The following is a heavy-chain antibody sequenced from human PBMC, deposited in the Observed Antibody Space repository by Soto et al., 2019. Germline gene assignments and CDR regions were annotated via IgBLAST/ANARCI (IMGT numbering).Heavy chain of an antibody. CDR2: ISDSGNST. CDR1: GFTFSSYA. V-gene: IGHV3-23*01. D-gene: IGHD4-17*01. J-gene: IGHJ4*02. Sequence: GGSLRLSCAASGFTFSSYAMSWVRQAPGKGLEWVSTISDSGNSTYSADSVKGRFTISRDNSKNMLYLQMHSLRAEDTAVYYCARDRYGDTLWGQDDFDHWGQGTLVTVSS. CDR3: ARDRYGDTLWGQDDFDH.